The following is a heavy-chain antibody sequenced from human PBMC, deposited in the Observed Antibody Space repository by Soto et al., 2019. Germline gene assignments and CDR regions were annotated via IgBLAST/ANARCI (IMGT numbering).Heavy chain of an antibody. Sequence: SETLSLTCTVSGGSISSGGYYWSWIRRPPGKGLEWIGYIYYTGSTSYNPSLKSRVTISVDTSKTQFSLKLSSVTAADTALYYCARSFYESSGYYPLWGQGTLVTVSS. CDR2: IYYTGST. CDR1: GGSISSGGYY. V-gene: IGHV4-61*08. CDR3: ARSFYESSGYYPL. J-gene: IGHJ4*02. D-gene: IGHD3-22*01.